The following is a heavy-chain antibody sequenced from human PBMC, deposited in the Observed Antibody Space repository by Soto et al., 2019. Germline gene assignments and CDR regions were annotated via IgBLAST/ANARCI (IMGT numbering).Heavy chain of an antibody. J-gene: IGHJ4*02. V-gene: IGHV4-28*01. CDR3: ARREIQGPIDY. D-gene: IGHD1-26*01. CDR2: IYYSGTT. CDR1: GYSISSSNW. Sequence: SETLALTCAVSGYSISSSNWWGRIRQPPGKGLEWIGYIYYSGTTYYNPSLKSRATMSVDTSKNQFSLKLTSVTAVDTAVYYCARREIQGPIDYWGQGTLVTVS.